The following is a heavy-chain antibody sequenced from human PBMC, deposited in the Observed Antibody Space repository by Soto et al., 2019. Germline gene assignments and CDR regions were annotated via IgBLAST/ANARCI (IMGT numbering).Heavy chain of an antibody. J-gene: IGHJ5*02. CDR2: INHSGST. V-gene: IGHV4-34*01. D-gene: IGHD3-3*01. CDR3: ARRPTPLYYDFWSGYYTSGFGP. Sequence: SETLSLTCAVYGGSFSGYYWSWIRQPPGKGLEWIGEINHSGSTNYNPSLKSRVTISVDTSKNQFSLKLSSVTAADTAVYYCARRPTPLYYDFWSGYYTSGFGPWGQGTLVTGS. CDR1: GGSFSGYY.